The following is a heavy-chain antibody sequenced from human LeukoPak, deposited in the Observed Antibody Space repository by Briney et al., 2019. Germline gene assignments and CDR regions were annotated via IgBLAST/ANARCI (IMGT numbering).Heavy chain of an antibody. CDR3: ARSRPDYYYGMDV. Sequence: GGSLRLSCAASGFTFSSYEMNWVRQAPGKGLEWVSYISSSGRIIYNADSVKGRFTISRHNSKNTLYLQMNSLRAEDTAVYYCARSRPDYYYGMDVWGQGTTVTVSS. CDR1: GFTFSSYE. V-gene: IGHV3-48*03. J-gene: IGHJ6*02. CDR2: ISSSGRII. D-gene: IGHD6-6*01.